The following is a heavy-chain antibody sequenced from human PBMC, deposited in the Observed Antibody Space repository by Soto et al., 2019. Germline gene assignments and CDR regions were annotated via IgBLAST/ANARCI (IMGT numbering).Heavy chain of an antibody. Sequence: QVQLVESGGGVVQPGRSLRLSCAASGFTFSSYGMHWVRQAPGKGLEWVAVISYDGRNKYYADSVKGRFTISRDNSKNTLYLQMNSLRAEDTAVYYCAKDRGRGTVGYYYGMDVWGQGTTVTVSS. V-gene: IGHV3-30*18. CDR2: ISYDGRNK. D-gene: IGHD4-17*01. CDR3: AKDRGRGTVGYYYGMDV. CDR1: GFTFSSYG. J-gene: IGHJ6*02.